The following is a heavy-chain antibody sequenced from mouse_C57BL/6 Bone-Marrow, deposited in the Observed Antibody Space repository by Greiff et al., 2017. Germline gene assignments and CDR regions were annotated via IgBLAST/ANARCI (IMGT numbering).Heavy chain of an antibody. CDR2: IYPGNSDP. CDR1: GYTFTSYW. V-gene: IGHV1-5*01. Sequence: EVQLQQSGTVLARPGASVKMSCKTSGYTFTSYWMHWVKQRPGQGLEWIGAIYPGNSDPSYNQKFKGKAKLTAVTSASTAYMELSSLTNEVSAVYYCYDGELFAYWGQGTLVTVST. D-gene: IGHD2-3*01. J-gene: IGHJ3*01. CDR3: YDGELFAY.